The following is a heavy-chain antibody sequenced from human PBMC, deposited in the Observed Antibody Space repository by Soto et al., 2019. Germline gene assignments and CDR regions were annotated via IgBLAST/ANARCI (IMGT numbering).Heavy chain of an antibody. D-gene: IGHD3-22*01. CDR1: GGSTDNSQSF. V-gene: IGHV4-39*01. J-gene: IGHJ4*02. Sequence: SETLSLTCDVFGGSTDNSQSFWSWVRPPPGKGLEFIGSVYYSGGAYYSPSLKGRVTVSVDTSKNQLSLRVNSVTAADTAVYYCLILVAADTRHTESDSWGPGILVTVSS. CDR3: LILVAADTRHTESDS. CDR2: VYYSGGA.